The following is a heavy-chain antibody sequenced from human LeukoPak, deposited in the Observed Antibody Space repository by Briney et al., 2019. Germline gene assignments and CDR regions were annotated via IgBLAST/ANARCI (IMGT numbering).Heavy chain of an antibody. Sequence: ASVKVSCKASGYTFTGYYMHWVRQAPGQGLEWMGWINPNSGGTNYAQKFQGRVTMTRDTSISTAYMELSRLRSDDTAVYYCAGVEYDILTGYYYDYWGQGTLVTVSS. CDR2: INPNSGGT. J-gene: IGHJ4*02. CDR3: AGVEYDILTGYYYDY. CDR1: GYTFTGYY. V-gene: IGHV1-2*02. D-gene: IGHD3-9*01.